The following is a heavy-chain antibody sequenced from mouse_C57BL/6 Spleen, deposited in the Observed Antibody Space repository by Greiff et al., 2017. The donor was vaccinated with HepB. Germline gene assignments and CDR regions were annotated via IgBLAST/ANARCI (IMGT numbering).Heavy chain of an antibody. D-gene: IGHD2-1*01. V-gene: IGHV1-82*01. Sequence: QVQLQQSGPELVKPGASVKISCKASGYAFSSSWMNWVKQRPGKGLEWIGRIYPGDGDTNYNGKFKGKATLTADKSSSTAYMQLSSLTSEDSAVYFCARGEVIYWGQGTTLTVSS. CDR2: IYPGDGDT. J-gene: IGHJ2*01. CDR3: ARGEVIY. CDR1: GYAFSSSW.